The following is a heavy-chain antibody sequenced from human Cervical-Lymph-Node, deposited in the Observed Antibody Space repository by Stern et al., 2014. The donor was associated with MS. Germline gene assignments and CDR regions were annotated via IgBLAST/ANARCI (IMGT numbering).Heavy chain of an antibody. D-gene: IGHD3-3*01. CDR1: GFTFSSYW. CDR3: ARGTWSGYLDY. CDR2: INQDVSEK. J-gene: IGHJ4*02. V-gene: IGHV3-7*01. Sequence: VQLVESGGGLVQPGGSLRLSCAASGFTFSSYWMNWVRQAPGKGLEWVANINQDVSEKHSVDSVKGRFTISRDNAKNSLFLDMNSLRAEDTAVYFCARGTWSGYLDYWGQGILVTVSS.